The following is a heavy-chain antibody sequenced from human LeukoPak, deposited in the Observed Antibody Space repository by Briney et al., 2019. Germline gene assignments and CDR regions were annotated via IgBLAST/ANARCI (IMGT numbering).Heavy chain of an antibody. CDR1: GLTVSSNY. CDR2: IHTNGNT. CDR3: ASSRTAASSNWFDP. Sequence: GGSLRLSCAASGLTVSSNYMTWVRQAPGKGLEWVSIIHTNGNTYYADSVKGRFTISRDNSKNTLYLQMNSLRTEDTAVYYCASSRTAASSNWFDPWGQGTLVTVSS. V-gene: IGHV3-53*01. J-gene: IGHJ5*02. D-gene: IGHD6-13*01.